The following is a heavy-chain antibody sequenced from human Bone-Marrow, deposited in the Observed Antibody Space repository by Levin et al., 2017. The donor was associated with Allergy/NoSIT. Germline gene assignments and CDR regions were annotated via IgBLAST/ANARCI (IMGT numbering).Heavy chain of an antibody. CDR3: AQGPF. J-gene: IGHJ3*01. Sequence: GESLKISCAASGFTFSSYGMHWVRQAPGKGLEWVAVISYDGSNKYYADSVKGRFTISRDNSKNTLYLQMNSLRAEDTAVYYCAQGPFWGQGTMVTVSS. CDR2: ISYDGSNK. V-gene: IGHV3-30*03. CDR1: GFTFSSYG.